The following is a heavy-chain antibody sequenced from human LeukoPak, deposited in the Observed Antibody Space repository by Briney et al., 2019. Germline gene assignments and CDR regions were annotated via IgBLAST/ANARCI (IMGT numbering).Heavy chain of an antibody. V-gene: IGHV3-7*01. CDR3: AREGILRVFDI. CDR2: IKEDGGEK. CDR1: GSTFSRYW. J-gene: IGHJ3*02. D-gene: IGHD3-3*01. Sequence: GGSLRLSCAASGSTFSRYWMTWFRQAPGKGLEWVANIKEDGGEKYYVAPVRGRFTISRDNAKSSLYLQMNSLRAEDTAVYYCAREGILRVFDIWGQGTMVTVSS.